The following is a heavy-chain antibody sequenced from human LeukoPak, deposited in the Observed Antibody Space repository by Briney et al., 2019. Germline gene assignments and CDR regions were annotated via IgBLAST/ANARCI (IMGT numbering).Heavy chain of an antibody. CDR1: GYTFTGYY. J-gene: IGHJ6*03. D-gene: IGHD1-26*01. CDR3: ASSRWDLPYYYYYYMDV. V-gene: IGHV1-2*02. Sequence: VASVKVSCKASGYTFTGYYMHWVRQAPGQGLEWMGWINPNSGGTNYAQKFQGRVTMTRDTSISTAYMELSRLRSDDTAVYYCASSRWDLPYYYYYYMDVWGKGTTVTISS. CDR2: INPNSGGT.